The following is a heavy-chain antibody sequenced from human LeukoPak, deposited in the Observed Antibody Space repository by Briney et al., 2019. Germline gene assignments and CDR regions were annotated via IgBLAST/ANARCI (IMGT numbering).Heavy chain of an antibody. Sequence: KTGGSLRLSCAASEFTFSSYSMNWVRQAPGKGLEWVSSISSSSSYIYYADSVKGRFTISRDNAKNSLYLQMNSLRAEDTAVYYCAKGCSGGSCTDYWGQGTLVTVSS. V-gene: IGHV3-21*01. D-gene: IGHD2-15*01. CDR2: ISSSSSYI. CDR3: AKGCSGGSCTDY. CDR1: EFTFSSYS. J-gene: IGHJ4*02.